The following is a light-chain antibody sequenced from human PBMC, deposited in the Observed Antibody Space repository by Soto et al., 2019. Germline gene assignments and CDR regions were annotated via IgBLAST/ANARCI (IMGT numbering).Light chain of an antibody. Sequence: DIPMTQSPSTLSASVGDRVTITCRASQSISSWLGWYQQKPGKAPKLLIYKASSLESGVPSRFSGSRSGTEFTLTISSLQPDDFATYYCQQYNSSFGQGTKVEIK. CDR3: QQYNSS. V-gene: IGKV1-5*03. CDR1: QSISSW. J-gene: IGKJ1*01. CDR2: KAS.